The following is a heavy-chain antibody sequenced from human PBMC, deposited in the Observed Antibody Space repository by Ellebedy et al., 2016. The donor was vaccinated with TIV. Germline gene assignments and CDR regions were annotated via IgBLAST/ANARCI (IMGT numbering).Heavy chain of an antibody. J-gene: IGHJ5*01. D-gene: IGHD1-1*01. CDR3: ARDPSSNLYRGTSPWFDT. CDR1: GDSINSYY. CDR2: VISSGST. Sequence: SETLSLTCNVSGDSINSYYWTWIRQPPGKGLEWIGYVISSGSTNYNPSLESRVTISIDTSKNKFSLKLASVTASDTAVYFCARDPSSNLYRGTSPWFDTWGHGVLVTVSS. V-gene: IGHV4-59*01.